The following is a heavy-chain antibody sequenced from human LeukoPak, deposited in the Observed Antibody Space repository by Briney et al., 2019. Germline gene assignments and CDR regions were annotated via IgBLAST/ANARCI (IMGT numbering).Heavy chain of an antibody. V-gene: IGHV3-74*01. CDR1: GFTFNNYW. D-gene: IGHD1-7*01. J-gene: IGHJ4*02. CDR3: VGYNWHSPDY. CDR2: INTDGSRP. Sequence: GGSLRLSCAASGFTFNNYWMHWVRQAPGKGLLWVSRINTDGSRPSYADSVKGRFTISRDSAKSTLFLQMNSLRVDDTALYYCVGYNWHSPDYWGQGTLVTVDS.